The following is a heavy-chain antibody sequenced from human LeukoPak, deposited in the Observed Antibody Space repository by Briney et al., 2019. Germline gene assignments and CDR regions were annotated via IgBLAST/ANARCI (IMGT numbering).Heavy chain of an antibody. CDR3: AKEAVAGDYFDY. J-gene: IGHJ4*02. Sequence: GGSLRLSCAASGFTFSSYVMSWVRQAPGKGLEWVSAISGSGGSTYYADSVKGRFTIARDNSKNTLHLQMNSLRGEDTAVYYCAKEAVAGDYFDYWGQGTLVTVSS. CDR1: GFTFSSYV. V-gene: IGHV3-23*01. CDR2: ISGSGGST. D-gene: IGHD6-19*01.